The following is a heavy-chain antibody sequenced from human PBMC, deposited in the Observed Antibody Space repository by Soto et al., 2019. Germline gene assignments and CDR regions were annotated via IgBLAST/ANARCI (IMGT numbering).Heavy chain of an antibody. Sequence: QVQLQESGPGLVKPSQTLSLTCTVSGGSISSSGYYWSWIRQHPEKGLEWIGNIYYSGGTYDNPSLKSPLTISMDTSNTPFSLKLSAVTAAATAIYYCARAAYGAYGRLNGFDPWGQGTLVTVSS. D-gene: IGHD4-17*01. V-gene: IGHV4-31*01. CDR2: IYYSGGT. CDR1: GGSISSSGYY. J-gene: IGHJ5*02. CDR3: ARAAYGAYGRLNGFDP.